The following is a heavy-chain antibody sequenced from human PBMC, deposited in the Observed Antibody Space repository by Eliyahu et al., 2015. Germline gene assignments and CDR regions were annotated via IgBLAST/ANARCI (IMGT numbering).Heavy chain of an antibody. CDR3: ARDQRCSSTSCYTYYYYYYGMDV. CDR2: ISSSSSTI. D-gene: IGHD2-2*01. Sequence: EVQLVESGGGLVQPGGSLRLSCAAXGFXFSXXSLXWVXXXPGKGLEWVSYISSSSSTIYYADSVKGRFTISRDNAKNSLYLQMNSLRAEDTAVYYCARDQRCSSTSCYTYYYYYYGMDVWGQGTTVTVSS. V-gene: IGHV3-48*01. J-gene: IGHJ6*02. CDR1: GFXFSXXS.